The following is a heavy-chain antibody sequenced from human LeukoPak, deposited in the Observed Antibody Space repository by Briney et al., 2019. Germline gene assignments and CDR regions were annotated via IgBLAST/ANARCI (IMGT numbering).Heavy chain of an antibody. Sequence: GGSLRLSCATSGFTFSNAWMNWVRQAPGKGLEWVSAISGSGGSTYYADSVKGRFTISRDNSKNTLYLQMNSLRAEDTAVYYCAKDLYYDFWSGYSNFDYWGQGTLVAVSS. CDR3: AKDLYYDFWSGYSNFDY. D-gene: IGHD3-3*01. CDR1: GFTFSNAW. V-gene: IGHV3-23*01. CDR2: ISGSGGST. J-gene: IGHJ4*02.